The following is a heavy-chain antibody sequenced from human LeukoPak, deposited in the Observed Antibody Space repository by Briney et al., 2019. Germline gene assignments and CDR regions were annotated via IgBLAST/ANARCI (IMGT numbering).Heavy chain of an antibody. V-gene: IGHV4-4*02. CDR2: IYYSGST. D-gene: IGHD3-9*01. CDR3: ARYSLRYFTYYFDY. J-gene: IGHJ4*02. CDR1: GGSISSSNW. Sequence: SGTLSLTCAVSGGSISSSNWWSWVRQPPGKGLAWIGYIYYSGSTYYNPSLKSRVTISVDTSKNQFSLKLSSVTAADTAVYYCARYSLRYFTYYFDYWGQGTLVTVSS.